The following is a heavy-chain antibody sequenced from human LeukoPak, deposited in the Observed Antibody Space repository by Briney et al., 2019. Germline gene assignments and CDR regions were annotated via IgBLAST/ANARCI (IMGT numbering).Heavy chain of an antibody. D-gene: IGHD3-16*02. Sequence: PGGSLRLSCAASGFTFSSYAMSWVRQAPGKGLEWVSAISGSGGSTYYADSVKGRFTISRDNSKNTLYLQMNSLRAEDTAVYYCAKSRALVITFGGVIGRWGQGTLVTVSS. V-gene: IGHV3-23*01. J-gene: IGHJ4*02. CDR1: GFTFSSYA. CDR2: ISGSGGST. CDR3: AKSRALVITFGGVIGR.